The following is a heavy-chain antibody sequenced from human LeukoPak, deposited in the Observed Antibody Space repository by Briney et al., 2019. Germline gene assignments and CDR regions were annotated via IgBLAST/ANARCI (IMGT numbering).Heavy chain of an antibody. CDR1: GFTFSSYG. CDR3: ARDGYGDYVFDY. V-gene: IGHV3-33*01. J-gene: IGHJ4*02. D-gene: IGHD4-17*01. CDR2: IWYDGSNK. Sequence: GGSLRLSCAASGFTFSSYGMHWVRQAPGKGLEWVAVIWYDGSNKYYADSVRGRFTISRDNSKNTLYLQMNSLRAEDTAVYYCARDGYGDYVFDYWGQGTLVTVSS.